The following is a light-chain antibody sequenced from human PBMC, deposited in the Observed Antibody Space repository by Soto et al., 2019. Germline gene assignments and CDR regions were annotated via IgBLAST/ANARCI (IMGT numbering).Light chain of an antibody. V-gene: IGKV1-39*01. CDR3: QQSYSTPLT. J-gene: IGKJ4*01. CDR2: AAS. CDR1: QSISSY. Sequence: DIQMPQSPSSLSASVGDRVTITCRASQSISSYLNWYQQKPGKAPKLLIYAASSLQSGVPSRFSGSGSVTDFTLTISSRQPEDFATYYCQQSYSTPLTFGGGTKVEIK.